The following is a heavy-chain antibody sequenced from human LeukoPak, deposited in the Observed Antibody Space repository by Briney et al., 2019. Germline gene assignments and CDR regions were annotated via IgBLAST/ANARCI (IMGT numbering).Heavy chain of an antibody. J-gene: IGHJ6*04. CDR1: GFTFSSYG. V-gene: IGHV3-30*18. CDR3: AKESTPYYYYYGMDV. Sequence: PGGSPRLSCAASGFTFSSYGMHWVRQAPGKGLEWVAVISYDGSNKYYADSVKGRFTISRDNSKNTLYLQMNSLRAEDTAVYYCAKESTPYYYYYGMDVWGKGTTVTVSS. CDR2: ISYDGSNK.